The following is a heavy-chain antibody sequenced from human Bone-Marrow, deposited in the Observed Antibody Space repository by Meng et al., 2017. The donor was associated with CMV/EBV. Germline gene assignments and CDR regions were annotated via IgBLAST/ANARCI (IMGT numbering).Heavy chain of an antibody. CDR3: ARDLGVKGGYSGYDLRGRMDV. CDR2: INSDGSST. J-gene: IGHJ6*01. CDR1: GFTFSSYW. Sequence: GESLKISCAASGFTFSSYWMHWVRQAPGKGLVWVSRINSDGSSTSYADSVKGRFTISRDNAKNTLYLQMNSLRAEDTAVYYCARDLGVKGGYSGYDLRGRMDVWGQGPTVTVYS. V-gene: IGHV3-74*01. D-gene: IGHD5-12*01.